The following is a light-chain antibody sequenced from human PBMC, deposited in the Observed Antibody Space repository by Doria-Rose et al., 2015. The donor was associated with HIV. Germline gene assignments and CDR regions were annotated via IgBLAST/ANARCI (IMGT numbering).Light chain of an antibody. CDR3: QQSYSTLPIT. V-gene: IGKV1-39*01. CDR1: PHINNY. CDR2: AAS. J-gene: IGKJ5*01. Sequence: PSSLSASVGDRVTITFRASPHINNYLNWYQQKPGKAPKLLIFAASTLQTGVPSRFSGGGSGTEFTLTITSLQPEDFAIYSCQQSYSTLPITFGQGTRLEIK.